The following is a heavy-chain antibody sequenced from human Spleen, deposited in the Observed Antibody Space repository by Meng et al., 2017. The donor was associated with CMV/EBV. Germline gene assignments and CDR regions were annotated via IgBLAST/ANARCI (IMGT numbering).Heavy chain of an antibody. Sequence: GRLHGSGPGLVQRSVTLAPTFTVFGGSFSSYYWSWIRQPAGMGLEWIGRIYTSGSTNYNPSLKSRVTMSVDTSKNQFSLKLSSVTAADTAVYYCARDSVFGLGTGTPFDPWGQGTLVTVSS. CDR1: GGSFSSYY. CDR3: ARDSVFGLGTGTPFDP. V-gene: IGHV4-4*07. D-gene: IGHD1-1*01. J-gene: IGHJ5*02. CDR2: IYTSGST.